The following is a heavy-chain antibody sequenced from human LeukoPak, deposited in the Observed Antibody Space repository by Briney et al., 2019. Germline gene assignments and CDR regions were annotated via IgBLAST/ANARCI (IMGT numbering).Heavy chain of an antibody. CDR1: GGSLSGYY. CDR3: ARTGQQLFSDAFDI. CDR2: INHSGST. Sequence: SETLSLTCAVYGGSLSGYYWSWIRQPPGKGLEWIGEINHSGSTNYNPSLKSRVTISVDTSKNQFSLKLSSVTAADTAVYYCARTGQQLFSDAFDIWGQGTMVTVSS. D-gene: IGHD6-13*01. J-gene: IGHJ3*02. V-gene: IGHV4-34*01.